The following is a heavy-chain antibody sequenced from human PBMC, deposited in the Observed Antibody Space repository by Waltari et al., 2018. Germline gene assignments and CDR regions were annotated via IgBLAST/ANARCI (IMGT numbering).Heavy chain of an antibody. CDR1: GGSISGFY. D-gene: IGHD2-21*02. CDR3: ARGGGGDWEWFDP. Sequence: QVQLQESGPSLLKPSETLSLICTVSGGSISGFYWSWVRQPPGKGLDWIGYIYYTGRTNFNPSLKSRVTMSGATSKNQFSLKLSSVTAADTAFYYCARGGGGDWEWFDPWGQGTLVTVSS. V-gene: IGHV4-59*01. CDR2: IYYTGRT. J-gene: IGHJ5*02.